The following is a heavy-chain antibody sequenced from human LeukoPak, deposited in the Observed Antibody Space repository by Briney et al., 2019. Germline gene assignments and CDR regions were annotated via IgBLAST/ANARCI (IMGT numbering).Heavy chain of an antibody. CDR3: ARRPRGMAVTGTRVGYFDN. Sequence: SETLSLTCTVSSGSISTSNYYWGWIRQAPGKGLEWTGTIYFTGTTYYNPSLKSRVIISVDSSKNQFSLRLSSVTAADTAVYYCARRPRGMAVTGTRVGYFDNWGQGTLVTVSS. CDR2: IYFTGTT. CDR1: SGSISTSNYY. D-gene: IGHD6-19*01. V-gene: IGHV4-39*01. J-gene: IGHJ4*02.